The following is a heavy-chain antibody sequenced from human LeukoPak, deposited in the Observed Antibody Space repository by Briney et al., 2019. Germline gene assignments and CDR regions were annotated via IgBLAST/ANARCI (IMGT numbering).Heavy chain of an antibody. Sequence: GGSLRLSCAASGFTFSSYAMSWVRQAPGKGLEWVSAISGSGGSTYYADSVKGRFTISRDSSKNTLYLQMNSLRAEDTAVYYCAREMATADYYYGMDVWGQGTTVTVSS. V-gene: IGHV3-23*01. D-gene: IGHD5-24*01. J-gene: IGHJ6*02. CDR2: ISGSGGST. CDR3: AREMATADYYYGMDV. CDR1: GFTFSSYA.